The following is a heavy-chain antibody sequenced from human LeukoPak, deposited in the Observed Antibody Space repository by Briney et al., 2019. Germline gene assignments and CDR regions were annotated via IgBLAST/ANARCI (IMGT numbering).Heavy chain of an antibody. J-gene: IGHJ4*02. CDR2: INPSGGST. CDR1: GYTFTSYY. CDR3: ARGPPGSIDGGGVFDY. Sequence: ASVKVSCKASGYTFTSYYMHWVRQAPGQGLEWMGIINPSGGSTSYAQKFQGRVTITRDTSISTAYMELSRLRSDDTAVYYCARGPPGSIDGGGVFDYWGQGTLVTVSS. D-gene: IGHD2-15*01. V-gene: IGHV1-46*01.